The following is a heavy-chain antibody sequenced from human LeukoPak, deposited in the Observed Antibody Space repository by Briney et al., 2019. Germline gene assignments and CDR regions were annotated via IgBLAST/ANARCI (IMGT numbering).Heavy chain of an antibody. Sequence: SETLSLTCTVSGGSISSYYWSWIRQPPGKGLEWIGYIYYSGSTNYNPSLKSRVTISVDTSKNQFSLKLSSVTAAATAVYYCARESVGATQGLDYWGQGTLVTVSS. CDR2: IYYSGST. CDR1: GGSISSYY. V-gene: IGHV4-59*01. J-gene: IGHJ4*02. D-gene: IGHD1-26*01. CDR3: ARESVGATQGLDY.